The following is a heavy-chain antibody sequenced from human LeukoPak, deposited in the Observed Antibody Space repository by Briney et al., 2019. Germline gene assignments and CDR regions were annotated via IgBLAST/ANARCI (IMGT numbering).Heavy chain of an antibody. V-gene: IGHV3-7*01. D-gene: IGHD5-12*01. J-gene: IGHJ4*02. CDR2: MKQDGSEK. CDR3: ARDLGHTGYDLYDY. Sequence: GGSLRLSCAVSGINFRGYWMAWVRQAPGKGLEWVANMKQDGSEKYYVDSVKGRFTISRDNAKNSLHLEMNSLRVEDTAVYYCARDLGHTGYDLYDYWGQGTLVTVSS. CDR1: GINFRGYW.